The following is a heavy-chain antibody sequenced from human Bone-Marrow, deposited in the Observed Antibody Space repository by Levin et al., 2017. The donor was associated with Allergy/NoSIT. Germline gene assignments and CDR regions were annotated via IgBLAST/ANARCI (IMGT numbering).Heavy chain of an antibody. J-gene: IGHJ6*02. CDR3: ATGYCSSTSCYTAAYYYYGMDV. Sequence: ASVKVSCKASGYTFTGYYMHWVRQAPGQGLEWMGWINPNSGGTNYAQKFQGRVTMTRDTSISTAYMELSRLRSDDTAVYYCATGYCSSTSCYTAAYYYYGMDVWGQGTTVTVSS. CDR1: GYTFTGYY. V-gene: IGHV1-2*02. CDR2: INPNSGGT. D-gene: IGHD2-2*02.